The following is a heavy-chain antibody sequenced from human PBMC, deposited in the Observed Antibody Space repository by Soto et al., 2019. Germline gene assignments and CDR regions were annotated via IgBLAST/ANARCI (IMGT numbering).Heavy chain of an antibody. CDR3: ARPSGSYLYYFDY. V-gene: IGHV4-59*04. D-gene: IGHD1-26*01. J-gene: IGHJ4*02. CDR1: GGSISSYY. CDR2: IYYSGST. Sequence: PSETLSLTCTVSGGSISSYYWSWIRQPPGKGLEWIGYIYYSGSTYYNPSLKSRVTMSVDTSKNQFSLKLSSVTAADTAVYYCARPSGSYLYYFDYWGQGTLVTVSS.